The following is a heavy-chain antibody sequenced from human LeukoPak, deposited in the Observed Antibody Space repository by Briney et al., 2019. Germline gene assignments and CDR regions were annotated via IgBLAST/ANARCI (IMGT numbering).Heavy chain of an antibody. J-gene: IGHJ4*02. CDR1: GFTFSNHA. CDR3: VSMVRGVGY. CDR2: VWYDGNRK. V-gene: IGHV3-30*02. D-gene: IGHD3-10*01. Sequence: PGGSLRLSCAASGFTFSNHAMHWVRQAPGKGLGWVTLVWYDGNRKYYADSVKGRFTISRDNSKNSVYLQLNSLRPEDTAMYYCVSMVRGVGYWGQGTLVTVSS.